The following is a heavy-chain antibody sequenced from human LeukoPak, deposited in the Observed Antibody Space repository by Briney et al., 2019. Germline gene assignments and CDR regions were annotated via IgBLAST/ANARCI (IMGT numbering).Heavy chain of an antibody. Sequence: GGSLRLSCAASGFTFSNYAMSWVRQAPGKGLEWVSAISGGGSSTYYADSVKGRFTISRDNSKNTLYLQMNSLRAEDTAVYYCARVSDSSSWYPSYYFDYWGQGTLVTVSS. CDR1: GFTFSNYA. CDR3: ARVSDSSSWYPSYYFDY. CDR2: ISGGGSST. D-gene: IGHD6-13*01. V-gene: IGHV3-23*01. J-gene: IGHJ4*02.